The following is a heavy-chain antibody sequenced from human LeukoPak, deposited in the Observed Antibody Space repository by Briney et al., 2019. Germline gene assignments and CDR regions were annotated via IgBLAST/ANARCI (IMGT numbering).Heavy chain of an antibody. J-gene: IGHJ4*02. D-gene: IGHD3-9*01. CDR2: IYYSGST. CDR1: GGSISSYY. CDR3: ARPQERGYDILTGYLF. V-gene: IGHV4-59*08. Sequence: PSETLSLTCTVSGGSISSYYWSWIRQPPGKGLEWIGYIYYSGSTSYNPSLKSRVTMSVDTSKNQFSLKLSSVTAADTAVYYCARPQERGYDILTGYLFWGQGTLVTVSS.